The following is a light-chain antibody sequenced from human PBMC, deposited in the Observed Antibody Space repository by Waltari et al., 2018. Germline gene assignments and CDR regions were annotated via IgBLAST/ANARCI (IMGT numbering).Light chain of an antibody. CDR3: QQYNNWPRT. CDR2: GAS. CDR1: QSVSSQ. Sequence: EIVMTQSPATLSVSPGDRATLSCRASQSVSSQLAWYQQKPGQAPRLLIFGASARATGIPVRFSGSGSWTEFTLTISSLQSEDFAIYYCQQYNNWPRTFGQGTKLEIK. J-gene: IGKJ2*01. V-gene: IGKV3-15*01.